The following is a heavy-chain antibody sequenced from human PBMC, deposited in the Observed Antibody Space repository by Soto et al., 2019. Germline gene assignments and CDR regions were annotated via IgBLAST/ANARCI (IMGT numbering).Heavy chain of an antibody. CDR1: GVSVSRGSYY. CDR3: ARETLDDSSGSHFDY. D-gene: IGHD3-22*01. V-gene: IGHV4-61*01. J-gene: IGHJ4*02. CDR2: IYYSGST. Sequence: SETLSLTCTVSGVSVSRGSYYWSWIRQPPGKGLEWIGYIYYSGSTNYNPSLKSRVTISVDTSKNQFSLKLSSVTAADTAVYYCARETLDDSSGSHFDYWGQGTLVTVSS.